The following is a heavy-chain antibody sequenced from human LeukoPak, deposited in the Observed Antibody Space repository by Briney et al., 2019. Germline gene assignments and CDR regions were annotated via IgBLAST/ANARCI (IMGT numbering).Heavy chain of an antibody. CDR2: ISSSSVYI. J-gene: IGHJ1*01. Sequence: GGSLRLSCAASRFNLSAYTMNWVRQAPGKGLEWVSSISSSSVYIYYADSVKGRFTISRDNAKNSLYLQMNSLRAEDTAVYYCASQGVYYDSSGSPEYFQHWGQGTLVTVSS. D-gene: IGHD3-22*01. CDR3: ASQGVYYDSSGSPEYFQH. CDR1: RFNLSAYT. V-gene: IGHV3-21*01.